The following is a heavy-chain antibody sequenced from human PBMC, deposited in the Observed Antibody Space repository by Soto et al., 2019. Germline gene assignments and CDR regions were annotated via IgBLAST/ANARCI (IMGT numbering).Heavy chain of an antibody. Sequence: QVQLVESGGGVVQPGRSLRLSCAASGFTFSSYGMHWVRQAPGKGLEWVAVISYDGSNKYYADSVKGRFTISRDNSKNTLYLQMNSLRAEDTAVYYCAKDVLPARSQGGYFDYWGQGTLVTVSS. J-gene: IGHJ4*02. CDR1: GFTFSSYG. CDR3: AKDVLPARSQGGYFDY. V-gene: IGHV3-30*18. D-gene: IGHD3-10*02. CDR2: ISYDGSNK.